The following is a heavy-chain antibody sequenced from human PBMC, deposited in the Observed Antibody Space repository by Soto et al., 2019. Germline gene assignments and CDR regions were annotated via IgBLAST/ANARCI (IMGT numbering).Heavy chain of an antibody. J-gene: IGHJ6*02. D-gene: IGHD2-15*01. CDR1: GGTFSSYA. CDR3: ARDRLLGNRGSYYYYGMDV. Sequence: SVKVSCKASGGTFSSYAISWVRQAPGQGLEWMGGIIPIFGTANYAQKFQGRVTITADESTSTAYMELSSLRSEDTAVYYCARDRLLGNRGSYYYYGMDVWGQGTTVTVSS. V-gene: IGHV1-69*13. CDR2: IIPIFGTA.